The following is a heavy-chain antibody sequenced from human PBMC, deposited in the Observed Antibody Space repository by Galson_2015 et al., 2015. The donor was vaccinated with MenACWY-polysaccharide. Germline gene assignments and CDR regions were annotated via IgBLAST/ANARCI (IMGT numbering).Heavy chain of an antibody. Sequence: LRISCAASGFTFSSYGMHWVRQAPGEGREWVAVISYDGSNKYYADSVKGRFTISRDNSKNTLYLQMNSLRAEDTAVYYCAKNYGGNSEAAGFDYWGQGTLVTVSS. CDR1: GFTFSSYG. CDR2: ISYDGSNK. D-gene: IGHD4-23*01. V-gene: IGHV3-30*18. CDR3: AKNYGGNSEAAGFDY. J-gene: IGHJ4*02.